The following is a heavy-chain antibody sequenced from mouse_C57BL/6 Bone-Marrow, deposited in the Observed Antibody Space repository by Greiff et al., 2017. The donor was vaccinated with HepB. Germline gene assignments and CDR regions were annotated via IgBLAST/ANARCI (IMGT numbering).Heavy chain of an antibody. CDR3: ARHGLSWFAY. J-gene: IGHJ3*01. CDR1: GFTFSDYY. CDR2: ISNGGGST. Sequence: EVMLVESGGGLVQPGGSLKLSCAASGFTFSDYYMYWVRQTPEKRLEWVAYISNGGGSTYYPDTVKGRFTISRDNAKNTLYLQMSRLKSEDTAMYYCARHGLSWFAYWGQGTLVTVSA. V-gene: IGHV5-12*01. D-gene: IGHD3-1*01.